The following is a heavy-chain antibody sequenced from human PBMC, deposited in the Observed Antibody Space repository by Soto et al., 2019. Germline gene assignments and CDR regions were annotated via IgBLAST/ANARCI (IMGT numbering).Heavy chain of an antibody. J-gene: IGHJ3*02. V-gene: IGHV3-23*01. CDR1: GFTFSSYA. CDR3: AKDQGYYDSGGFAFDI. Sequence: EVQVLESGGGLVQPGGSLRLSCAASGFTFSSYAMSWVRQAPGKGLEWVSAISGSGGSTYYADSVKGRFTISRDNSKNTLYLQMNSLRAEDTAVYYCAKDQGYYDSGGFAFDIWGQGTMVTVSS. CDR2: ISGSGGST. D-gene: IGHD3-22*01.